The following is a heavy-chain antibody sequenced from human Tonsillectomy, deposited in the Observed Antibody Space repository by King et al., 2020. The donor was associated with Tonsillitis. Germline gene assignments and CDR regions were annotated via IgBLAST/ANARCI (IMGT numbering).Heavy chain of an antibody. CDR2: INPSGGST. Sequence: VQLVESGAEVKKPGASVKVSCKASGYTFTSYYMHWVRQAPGQGLEWMGIINPSGGSTSYAQKFQGRVTMTRDTSTSTVYMELSSLRSEDTAVYYCARHSFDGSGSYYNWRGYFYYCGQRKPCTVSS. D-gene: IGHD3-10*01. J-gene: IGHJ4*02. CDR1: GYTFTSYY. V-gene: IGHV1-46*01. CDR3: ARHSFDGSGSYYNWRGYFYY.